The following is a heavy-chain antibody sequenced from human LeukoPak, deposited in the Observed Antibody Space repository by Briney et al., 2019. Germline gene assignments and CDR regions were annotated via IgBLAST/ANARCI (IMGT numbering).Heavy chain of an antibody. CDR1: NYSITNSLY. D-gene: IGHD4-17*01. CDR2: IYRSGRT. V-gene: IGHV4-38-2*01. Sequence: SEPLSLTCGGSNYSITNSLYWGWLRQPPGKGLEWIGTIYRSGRTFYNPSLKSRVTISLDTSKNQSPLKLRPVTAENRAVYFCARGTYGYYMDVRGKGTTVTVSS. J-gene: IGHJ6*03. CDR3: ARGTYGYYMDV.